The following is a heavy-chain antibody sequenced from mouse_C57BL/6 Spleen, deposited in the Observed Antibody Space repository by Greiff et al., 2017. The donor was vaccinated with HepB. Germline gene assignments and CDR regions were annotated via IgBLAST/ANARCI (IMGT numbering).Heavy chain of an antibody. J-gene: IGHJ2*01. D-gene: IGHD4-1*01. CDR1: GYTFTSYW. V-gene: IGHV1-69*01. Sequence: VQLQQPGAELVMPGASVKLSCKASGYTFTSYWMHWVKQRPGQGLEWIGEIDPSDSYTNYNQKFKGKSTLTVDKSSSTAYMQLSSLTSEDSAVYYCARRALLGTDYWGQGTTLTVSS. CDR3: ARRALLGTDY. CDR2: IDPSDSYT.